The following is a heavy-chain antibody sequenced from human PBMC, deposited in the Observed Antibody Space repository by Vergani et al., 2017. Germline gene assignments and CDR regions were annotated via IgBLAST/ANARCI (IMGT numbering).Heavy chain of an antibody. CDR3: ARDRGGVTATAAVDY. Sequence: EVQLVESGGGLVQPGGSLRLSCAASGFTFSSYEMNWVRQAPGKGLEWVSYISSSGSTIYYADSVKGRFTISRDNAKNSLYLPMNSLRADDTAVYYCARDRGGVTATAAVDYWGQGTLVTVSS. J-gene: IGHJ4*02. D-gene: IGHD2-21*02. CDR2: ISSSGSTI. V-gene: IGHV3-48*03. CDR1: GFTFSSYE.